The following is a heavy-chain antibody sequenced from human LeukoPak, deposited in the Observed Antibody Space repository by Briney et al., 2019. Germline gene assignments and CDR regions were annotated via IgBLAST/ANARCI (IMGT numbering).Heavy chain of an antibody. CDR3: ARRTMVRGATGTGFHL. D-gene: IGHD3-10*01. J-gene: IGHJ2*01. CDR1: GYSISSGCY. Sequence: SSESLSLTCAVSGYSISSGCYWSWIRQPPGKGLEWVGNIYYSGSTNYNPSLKSRVTISVDTSKNQFSLKLSSVTAADTAVYYCARRTMVRGATGTGFHLWGRGTLVTVSS. CDR2: IYYSGST. V-gene: IGHV4-61*01.